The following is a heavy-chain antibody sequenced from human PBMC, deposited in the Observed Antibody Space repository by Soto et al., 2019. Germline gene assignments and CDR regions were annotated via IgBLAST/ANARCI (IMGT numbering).Heavy chain of an antibody. D-gene: IGHD6-6*01. J-gene: IGHJ5*02. Sequence: EVHLVESGGGLVQPGTSLRLSCVGSGFTFGDYAMHWVRQAPGKGLEWVSSISWNSGSIVSAASVKGRFTISRDNVKSCLFLQMNSLRPEDTAFYYCAKGFSSSSLYWFDPWGQGTLVTVSS. CDR1: GFTFGDYA. V-gene: IGHV3-9*01. CDR2: ISWNSGSI. CDR3: AKGFSSSSLYWFDP.